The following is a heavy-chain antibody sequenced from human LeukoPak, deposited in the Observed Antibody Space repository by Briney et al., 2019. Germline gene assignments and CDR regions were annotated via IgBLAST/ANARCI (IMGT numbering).Heavy chain of an antibody. CDR1: GYTFTSYG. CDR3: ARDEGYCSGGSCYSGIPTALSYYYYGMDV. CDR2: ISAYNGNT. V-gene: IGHV1-18*01. D-gene: IGHD2-15*01. Sequence: ASVKVSCKASGYTFTSYGISWVRQAPGQGLEWMGWISAYNGNTNYAQKLQGRVTMNTDTSTSTAYMELRSLRSDDTAVYYCARDEGYCSGGSCYSGIPTALSYYYYGMDVWGQGTTVTVSS. J-gene: IGHJ6*02.